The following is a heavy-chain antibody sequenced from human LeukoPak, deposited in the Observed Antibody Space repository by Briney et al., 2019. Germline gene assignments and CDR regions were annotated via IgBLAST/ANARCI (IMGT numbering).Heavy chain of an antibody. D-gene: IGHD3-10*01. CDR1: GFTFSSYA. J-gene: IGHJ4*02. Sequence: GGSLRLSCAASGFTFSSYAMHWVRQAPGKGLEWVAVISYDGSNKYYADPVKGRFTISRDNSKNTLYLQMNSLRAEDTAVYYCARDLRFGELFDYWGQGTLVTVSS. V-gene: IGHV3-30*14. CDR2: ISYDGSNK. CDR3: ARDLRFGELFDY.